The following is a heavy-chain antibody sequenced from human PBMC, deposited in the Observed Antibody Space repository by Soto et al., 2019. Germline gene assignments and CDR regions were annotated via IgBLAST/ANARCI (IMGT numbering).Heavy chain of an antibody. V-gene: IGHV3-21*01. CDR1: GFTFSSYS. CDR2: ISSSSSYI. J-gene: IGHJ4*02. D-gene: IGHD3-3*01. CDR3: ERGTDGFLEWPFDY. Sequence: NLGGSLRLSCAASGFTFSSYSMNWVRQAPGKGLEWVSSISSSSSYIYYADSVKGRFTISRDNAKNSLYLQMNSLRAEDTAVYYCERGTDGFLEWPFDYWGQGTLVTVSS.